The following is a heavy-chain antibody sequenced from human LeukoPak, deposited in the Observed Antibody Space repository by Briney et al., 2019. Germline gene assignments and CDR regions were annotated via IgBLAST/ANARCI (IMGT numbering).Heavy chain of an antibody. CDR3: ARGKVVYATTSGWFDP. V-gene: IGHV4-34*01. CDR1: GGSFCCFY. CDR2: INHSGST. Sequence: SGTPSPPLAVYGGSFCCFYWGWGRPPPGKGVGWVGGINHSGSTNYNPSLKSRVTISVDTSKNQFSLKLSSVTAADTAVYYCARGKVVYATTSGWFDPWGQGTLVTVSS. D-gene: IGHD2-8*02. J-gene: IGHJ5*02.